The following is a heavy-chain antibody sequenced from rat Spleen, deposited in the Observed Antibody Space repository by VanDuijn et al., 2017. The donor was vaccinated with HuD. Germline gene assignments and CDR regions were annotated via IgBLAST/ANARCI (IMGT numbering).Heavy chain of an antibody. D-gene: IGHD1-12*02. CDR3: AKGGRGTMMVLITTAMDA. V-gene: IGHV5-58*01. J-gene: IGHJ4*01. CDR1: GFTFSSYW. Sequence: EVQLVETGGGLVQPGRSLKLSCVASGFTFSSYWMYWIRQAPGKGLEWVSSINTDGGSTYYPDSVKGRFTISRDNADNTVYLQMNSLRSEDTATYYCAKGGRGTMMVLITTAMDAWGQGASVTVSS. CDR2: INTDGGST.